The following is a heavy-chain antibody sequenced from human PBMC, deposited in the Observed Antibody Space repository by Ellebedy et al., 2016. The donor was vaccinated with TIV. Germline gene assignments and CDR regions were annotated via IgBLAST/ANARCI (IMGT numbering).Heavy chain of an antibody. D-gene: IGHD6-13*01. CDR1: GFTFSGYY. V-gene: IGHV3-11*01. J-gene: IGHJ4*02. CDR2: ISYSGDLM. CDR3: ARLGVIAAAGASDY. Sequence: GESLKISCAASGFTFSGYYMSCFRQAPGKGPEWVSYISYSGDLMYYADSVKGRFTTSRDNAENSLYLQMNSLRAEDTAVYYCARLGVIAAAGASDYWGQGTLVIVSS.